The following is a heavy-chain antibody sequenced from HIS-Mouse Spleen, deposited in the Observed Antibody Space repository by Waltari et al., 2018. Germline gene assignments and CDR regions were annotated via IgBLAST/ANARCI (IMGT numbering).Heavy chain of an antibody. CDR2: IDWDADK. Sequence: QVTLRESGPALVKPTQTLTLTCTFSGFSLSTSGMCVSWIRQPPGKALEWLARIDWDADKDYSKTLKPKLTISKDTSKNRVVLTMTNMDPVDTATYYCARIAEGYSSGWYAFDYWGQGTLVTVSS. D-gene: IGHD6-19*01. CDR1: GFSLSTSGMC. J-gene: IGHJ4*02. V-gene: IGHV2-70*15. CDR3: ARIAEGYSSGWYAFDY.